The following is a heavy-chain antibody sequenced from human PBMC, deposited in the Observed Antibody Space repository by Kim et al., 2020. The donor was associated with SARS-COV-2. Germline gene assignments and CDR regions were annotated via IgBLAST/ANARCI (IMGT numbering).Heavy chain of an antibody. D-gene: IGHD3-10*01. CDR2: ISYDGSNR. CDR1: GFIFSSYG. Sequence: GGSLRLSCAASGFIFSSYGMHWVRQAPGKGLEWVAVISYDGSNRYYGDSVKGRFTISRDNSKNTLYLQMNSLTTEDTAVYYCAKDLRASNYYGSGSSPLQTWGPGTLVTVSS. V-gene: IGHV3-30*18. CDR3: AKDLRASNYYGSGSSPLQT. J-gene: IGHJ4*01.